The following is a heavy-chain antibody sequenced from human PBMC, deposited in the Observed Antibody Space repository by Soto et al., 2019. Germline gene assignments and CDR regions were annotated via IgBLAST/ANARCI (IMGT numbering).Heavy chain of an antibody. Sequence: ASVKVSCKVSGYTLTELSMHWVRQAPGKGLEWMGGFDPEDGETIYAQKFQGRVTMTEDTSTDTAYMELSSLRSEDTAVYYCATEHGYYDSSGYYYVHAFDIWGQGTMVTVSS. CDR2: FDPEDGET. D-gene: IGHD3-22*01. CDR3: ATEHGYYDSSGYYYVHAFDI. J-gene: IGHJ3*02. CDR1: GYTLTELS. V-gene: IGHV1-24*01.